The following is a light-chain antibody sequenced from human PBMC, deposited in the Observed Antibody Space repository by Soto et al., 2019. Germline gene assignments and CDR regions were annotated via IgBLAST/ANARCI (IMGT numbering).Light chain of an antibody. V-gene: IGKV1-39*01. CDR3: QQSYSTPRT. CDR2: EAS. Sequence: DIQMTQSPSSLSASVGDRITIICRASQSISTYLNWYQQRPGRAPKLLIYEASSLQSGVPSRFSGSGSGTDFTLTISSLQSEDFATYYCQQSYSTPRTFGQGTKVDIK. CDR1: QSISTY. J-gene: IGKJ1*01.